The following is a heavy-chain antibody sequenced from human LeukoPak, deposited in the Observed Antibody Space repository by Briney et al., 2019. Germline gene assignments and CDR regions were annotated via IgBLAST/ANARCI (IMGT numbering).Heavy chain of an antibody. CDR1: GFTFSSYG. Sequence: PGGSLRLSCAASGFTFSSYGMHWVRQAPGKGLEWVAFIRYDGSNRNYADSVKGRFTISRDNSKNTLYLRMNSLRAEDTAVYYCARRAGAYSHPYDYWGQGTLVTVSS. V-gene: IGHV3-33*08. D-gene: IGHD4/OR15-4a*01. CDR3: ARRAGAYSHPYDY. J-gene: IGHJ4*02. CDR2: IRYDGSNR.